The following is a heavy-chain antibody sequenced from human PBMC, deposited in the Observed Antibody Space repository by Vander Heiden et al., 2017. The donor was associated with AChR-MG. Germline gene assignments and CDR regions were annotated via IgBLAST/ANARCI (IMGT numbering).Heavy chain of an antibody. D-gene: IGHD4-17*01. J-gene: IGHJ4*02. CDR3: AKHMGPTPVTTVDS. V-gene: IGHV3-23*01. CDR2: VTGSGSST. CDR1: GFIFSNYA. Sequence: EVQLLASGGGLVQPGGSLRLSCAAPGFIFSNYAMGWVRQGPGKGLEWVSSVTGSGSSTYYADSVKGRLSVSRDNSKNTSYLQMNSMRAEDTAIYYCAKHMGPTPVTTVDSWGQGTLVTLSS.